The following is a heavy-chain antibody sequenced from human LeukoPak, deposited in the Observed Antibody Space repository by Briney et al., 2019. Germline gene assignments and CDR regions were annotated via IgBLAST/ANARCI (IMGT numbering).Heavy chain of an antibody. Sequence: SETLSLTCTVSDGSVSSYYWSWIRQPPEKGLEWIGYIYFSGTTNYNPSLKSRVAISVDTSKNQFSLKLSSVTAADTALYYCARHPPRESRGNAFDIWGQGTVVTVSS. CDR3: ARHPPRESRGNAFDI. CDR2: IYFSGTT. V-gene: IGHV4-59*08. J-gene: IGHJ3*02. D-gene: IGHD5-24*01. CDR1: DGSVSSYY.